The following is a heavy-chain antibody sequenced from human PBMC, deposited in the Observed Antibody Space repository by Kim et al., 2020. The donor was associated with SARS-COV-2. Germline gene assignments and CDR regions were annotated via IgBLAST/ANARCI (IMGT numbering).Heavy chain of an antibody. CDR1: GFTFDDYA. Sequence: GGSLRLSCAASGFTFDDYAMHWVRQAPGKGLEWVSLISGDGGSTYYADSVKGRFTISRDNSKNSLYLQMNSLRTEDTALYYCAKAIAGNLDFWSGYYLSPHYYYGMDVWGQGTTVTVSS. D-gene: IGHD3-3*01. J-gene: IGHJ6*02. V-gene: IGHV3-43*02. CDR3: AKAIAGNLDFWSGYYLSPHYYYGMDV. CDR2: ISGDGGST.